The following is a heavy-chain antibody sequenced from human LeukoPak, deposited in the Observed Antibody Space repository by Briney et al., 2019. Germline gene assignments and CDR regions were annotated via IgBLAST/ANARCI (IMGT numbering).Heavy chain of an antibody. V-gene: IGHV3-23*01. CDR2: INGSGDAT. CDR3: AKSDCASDGCKLLNY. D-gene: IGHD1-26*01. Sequence: GGSLRLSCAVSGFIFSHYTMTWVRQAPGKGLEWVSSINGSGDATKYADSVMGRFTISRDNSKNTLSLQMNSLRDEDTAVYYCAKSDCASDGCKLLNYWGQGTLVTVSS. J-gene: IGHJ4*02. CDR1: GFIFSHYT.